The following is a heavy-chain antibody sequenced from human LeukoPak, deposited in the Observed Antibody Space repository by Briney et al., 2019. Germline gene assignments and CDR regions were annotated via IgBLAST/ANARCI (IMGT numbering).Heavy chain of an antibody. CDR1: GGSISSYY. CDR2: IYYSGST. D-gene: IGHD3-10*01. J-gene: IGHJ5*02. Sequence: SETLSLTCTVSGGSISSYYWSWIRQPPGKGLEWIGYIYYSGSTNYNPPLKSRVTISVDTSKNQFSLKLSSVTAADTAVYYCARRSERFDPWGQGTLVTVSS. CDR3: ARRSERFDP. V-gene: IGHV4-59*08.